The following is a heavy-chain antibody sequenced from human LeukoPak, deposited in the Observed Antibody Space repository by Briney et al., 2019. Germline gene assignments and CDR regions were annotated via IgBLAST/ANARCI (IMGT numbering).Heavy chain of an antibody. CDR2: IYPGNSEI. J-gene: IGHJ4*02. CDR1: GYRFASYW. CDR3: ARHLSSITSSPNF. D-gene: IGHD2-2*01. V-gene: IGHV5-51*01. Sequence: GESLKISFKGSGYRFASYWIAWVRQMPGKGLEWMGIIYPGNSEITYSPSFQGPVTISADKSVSTAYLQWTSLKASDTAIYYCARHLSSITSSPNFWGQGTPVTVSS.